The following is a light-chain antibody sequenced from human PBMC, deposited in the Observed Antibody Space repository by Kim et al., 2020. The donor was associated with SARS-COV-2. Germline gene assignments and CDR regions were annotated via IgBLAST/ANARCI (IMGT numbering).Light chain of an antibody. CDR3: QVWDGDSDAV. J-gene: IGLJ3*02. CDR2: YDS. Sequence: VAPGKTATITVGGNNIGSKSVHWYQPKPGQAPVLVIYYDSDRPSGIPERFSGSNSGNTATLTISRVEAGDEADFYCQVWDGDSDAVFVGGTQLTVL. V-gene: IGLV3-21*04. CDR1: NIGSKS.